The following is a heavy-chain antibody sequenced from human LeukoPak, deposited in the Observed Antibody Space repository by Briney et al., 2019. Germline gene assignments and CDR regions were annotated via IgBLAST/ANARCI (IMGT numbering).Heavy chain of an antibody. V-gene: IGHV4-59*01. CDR2: VYYSGST. J-gene: IGHJ4*02. Sequence: SETLSLTCTVSGGSISSYYWSWIRQPPGKGLEWIGYVYYSGSTKYDPSLKSRVTISVDTSKNQFSLKLISVTTADTAVYYCARRRIAGATPYFDYCCQVILVIVAS. CDR1: GGSISSYY. D-gene: IGHD1-26*01. CDR3: ARRRIAGATPYFDY.